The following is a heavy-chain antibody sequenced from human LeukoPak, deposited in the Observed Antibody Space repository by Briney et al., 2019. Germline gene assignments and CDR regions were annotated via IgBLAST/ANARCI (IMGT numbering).Heavy chain of an antibody. V-gene: IGHV4-31*03. Sequence: PSETLSLTCTVSGGSISSGGYYWSWIRQHPGKGLEWIGYIYYSGSTYYNPSLKSRVTISVDTSKNQFSLKLSSVTAADTAVYYCARDGASGNIDWGQGTLVTVSS. J-gene: IGHJ4*02. CDR2: IYYSGST. CDR1: GGSISSGGYY. CDR3: ARDGASGNID. D-gene: IGHD3-10*01.